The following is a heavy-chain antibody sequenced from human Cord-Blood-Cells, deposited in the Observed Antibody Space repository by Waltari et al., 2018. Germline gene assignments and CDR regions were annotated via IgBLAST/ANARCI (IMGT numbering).Heavy chain of an antibody. CDR2: IYYSGGT. CDR1: GGSISSSSYY. CDR3: ARVFSGSFDY. Sequence: QLQLQESGPGLVKPSETLSLTCTVSGGSISSSSYYWGWIRQPPGKGLEWIGRIYYSGGTYYDPSLKSRVTISVDTSKNQFSLKLSSVTAADTAVYYCARVFSGSFDYWGQGTLVTVSS. J-gene: IGHJ4*02. V-gene: IGHV4-39*01. D-gene: IGHD1-26*01.